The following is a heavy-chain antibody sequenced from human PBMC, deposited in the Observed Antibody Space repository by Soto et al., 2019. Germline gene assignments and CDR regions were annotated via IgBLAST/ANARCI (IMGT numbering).Heavy chain of an antibody. CDR1: GGSFSSHY. CDR3: ATSFGNAWYTY. Sequence: SETLSLTCKVSGGSFSSHYWSWIRQPPGEGMEWIGYVFYTGITNYNPSLRSRVLISVDKSKNQFSLQLSSVTVADTAVYYRATSFGNAWYTYWGQGTQVTVSS. J-gene: IGHJ4*02. V-gene: IGHV4-59*11. D-gene: IGHD6-13*01. CDR2: VFYTGIT.